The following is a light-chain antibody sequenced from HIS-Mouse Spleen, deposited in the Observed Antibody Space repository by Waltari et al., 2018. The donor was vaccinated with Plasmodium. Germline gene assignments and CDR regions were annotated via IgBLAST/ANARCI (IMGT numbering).Light chain of an antibody. CDR1: ALPKQY. CDR2: KDS. V-gene: IGLV3-25*03. Sequence: SYELTQPPSVSVSPGQTARITCSGDALPKQYAYWYQQKPGQAPGLVIYKDSERPSGMPERVSGASSGTTVTLTISGVQAEDEADYYCQSADSSGTYRVFGGGTKLTVL. CDR3: QSADSSGTYRV. J-gene: IGLJ2*01.